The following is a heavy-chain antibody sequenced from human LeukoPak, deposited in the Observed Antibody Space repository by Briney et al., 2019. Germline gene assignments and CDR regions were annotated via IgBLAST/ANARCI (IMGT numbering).Heavy chain of an antibody. CDR2: IYSSGYT. CDR3: ARGVYYYGSATYYNYYIDV. V-gene: IGHV4-4*07. CDR1: GGSISGYY. J-gene: IGHJ6*03. Sequence: PSETLSLTCTVSGGSISGYYRSWVRQPAGKGLEWIGLIYSSGYTNYNPSLQSRVAMSVDTSKNQFSLKLSSVTAADTAVYYCARGVYYYGSATYYNYYIDVWGKGTTVTVSS. D-gene: IGHD3-10*01.